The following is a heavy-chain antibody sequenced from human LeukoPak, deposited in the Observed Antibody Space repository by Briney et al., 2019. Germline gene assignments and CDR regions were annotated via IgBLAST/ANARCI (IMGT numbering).Heavy chain of an antibody. V-gene: IGHV3-7*03. CDR2: INEDGSEK. J-gene: IGHJ4*02. Sequence: GGSLRLSCLGSGFPFGTYWMTWVRQAPGKGLEWVANINEDGSEKHYVGSVEGRFTISRDNAKNSVYLQMSSLRAEDMAVYYCARDLPDYWGQGTLVTVSS. CDR1: GFPFGTYW. CDR3: ARDLPDY.